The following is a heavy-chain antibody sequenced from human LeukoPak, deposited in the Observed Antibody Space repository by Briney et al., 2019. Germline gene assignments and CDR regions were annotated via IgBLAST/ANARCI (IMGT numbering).Heavy chain of an antibody. CDR2: ISPSGDIT. V-gene: IGHV3-23*01. CDR1: GFTFGDYG. CDR3: AQDLAWIRFDY. J-gene: IGHJ4*02. Sequence: GGSLRLSCTASGFTFGDYGLGWVRQAPGKRPEWVSGISPSGDITYYADSVKGRFTISRDNFKNTMYLQMDSLRVEDAAVYYCAQDLAWIRFDYWGQGTLVTVSS. D-gene: IGHD5-12*01.